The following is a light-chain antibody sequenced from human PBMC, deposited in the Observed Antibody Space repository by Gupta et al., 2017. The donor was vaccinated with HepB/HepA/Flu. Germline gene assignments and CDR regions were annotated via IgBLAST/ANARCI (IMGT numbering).Light chain of an antibody. CDR2: GAS. CDR3: QQRSNGPLT. J-gene: IGKJ4*01. V-gene: IGKV3-11*01. Sequence: IVLTRSPATLSLSPGERATLSCRASQSVDIYLAWYQQRPGQAPRLIIYGASNRATGIPARFSGSGSGTDFTLTISRLEPEDSAVYYCQQRSNGPLTFGGGTQVEIK. CDR1: QSVDIY.